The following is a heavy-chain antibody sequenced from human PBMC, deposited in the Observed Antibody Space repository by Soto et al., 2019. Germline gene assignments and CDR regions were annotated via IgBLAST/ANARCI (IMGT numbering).Heavy chain of an antibody. V-gene: IGHV6-1*01. Sequence: SQTLSLTCAISGDSVSSNSAAWNWIRPSPSRGLEWLGRTYYRSKWYNDYAVSVKSRITINPDTSKNQFSLQLNSVTPEDTAVYYCARGPHIVVVPAAILGGGMDVWGQGTTVTVSS. D-gene: IGHD2-2*01. CDR2: TYYRSKWYN. CDR3: ARGPHIVVVPAAILGGGMDV. J-gene: IGHJ6*02. CDR1: GDSVSSNSAA.